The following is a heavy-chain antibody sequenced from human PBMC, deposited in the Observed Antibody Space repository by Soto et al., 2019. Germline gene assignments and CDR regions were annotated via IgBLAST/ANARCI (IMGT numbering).Heavy chain of an antibody. CDR2: INPNGGST. CDR1: GYTFTSYY. V-gene: IGHV1-46*03. J-gene: IGHJ6*02. Sequence: QVQLVQSGAGVKKPGASVKVSCKASGYTFTSYYMHWVRLAPGQGLEWMGIINPNGGSTSYAQKFQGGVTMTRDTSTSTVYMELSSLRSEDTAVYYCASPYCSGGSCSRTPSYYYGMDVWGQGTTVTVSS. D-gene: IGHD2-15*01. CDR3: ASPYCSGGSCSRTPSYYYGMDV.